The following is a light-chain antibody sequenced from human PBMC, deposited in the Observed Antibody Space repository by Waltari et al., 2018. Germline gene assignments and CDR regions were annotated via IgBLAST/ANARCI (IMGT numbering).Light chain of an antibody. CDR3: QQSYSLPLT. J-gene: IGKJ4*01. Sequence: DIQMTQSPSSLSASVGDRVTIICRASHSISTCLNWYHQKQWKPTKIRIYGASTLQTGVPSRFSGSGSGTEVTRTITSLQLEDFGTYYCQQSYSLPLTFGGGTKVEIK. CDR1: HSISTC. V-gene: IGKV1-39*01. CDR2: GAS.